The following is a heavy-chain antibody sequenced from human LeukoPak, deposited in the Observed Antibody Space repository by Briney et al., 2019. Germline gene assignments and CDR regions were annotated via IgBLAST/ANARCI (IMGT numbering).Heavy chain of an antibody. D-gene: IGHD5-24*01. Sequence: GGSLRLSCAASGFTFSSYSMNWVRQAPGTGLEWVASITSSSSHVYCADSVKGRFTISRDNAKDSLYLQMNTLRAEDTAVYYCARADMTTITYPEYWGQGTPVTVSS. V-gene: IGHV3-21*01. J-gene: IGHJ4*02. CDR1: GFTFSSYS. CDR3: ARADMTTITYPEY. CDR2: ITSSSSHV.